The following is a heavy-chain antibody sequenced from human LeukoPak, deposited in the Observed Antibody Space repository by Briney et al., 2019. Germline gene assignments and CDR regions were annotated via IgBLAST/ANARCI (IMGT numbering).Heavy chain of an antibody. CDR1: GFTFNNYA. CDR2: LSSGGGSP. V-gene: IGHV3-23*01. D-gene: IGHD2-15*01. CDR3: TKVTSTGSCYQSDY. Sequence: GGSRRLSCVASGFTFNNYAMTWVRQAPGKGLEWISGLSSGGGSPYYADSVKGRFTISRDNSKNTLFLQMNSLRAEDTAIYYCTKVTSTGSCYQSDYWGQGTLVTVSS. J-gene: IGHJ4*02.